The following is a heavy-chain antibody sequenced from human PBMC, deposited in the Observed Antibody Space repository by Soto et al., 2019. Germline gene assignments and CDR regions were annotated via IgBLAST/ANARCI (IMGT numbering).Heavy chain of an antibody. J-gene: IGHJ4*02. CDR2: IYYGGST. D-gene: IGHD3-22*01. CDR3: ARLTRQYESSGYYYNFDF. Sequence: LSLTCTVSGDSIVSSLYYWGWVRQPPGKGLEWIGSIYYGGSTNYNPSLESRVTISVDTSKNQFSLKLSSVTAADTAVYFCARLTRQYESSGYYYNFDFWGQGTLVTVSS. CDR1: GDSIVSSLYY. V-gene: IGHV4-39*01.